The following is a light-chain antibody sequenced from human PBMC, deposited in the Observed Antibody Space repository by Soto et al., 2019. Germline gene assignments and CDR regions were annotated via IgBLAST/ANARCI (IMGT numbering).Light chain of an antibody. CDR2: LEGTGGY. J-gene: IGLJ1*01. CDR3: ETWDSNTRV. Sequence: QPVLTQSSSASASLGSSVKLTCTLSSGHSSYIIAWHQQQPGKAPRYLMKLEGTGGYNKGSGVPDRFSGFSSGADRYLTISNLQSEDEADYSCETWDSNTRVFGTGTKLTVL. CDR1: SGHSSYI. V-gene: IGLV4-60*03.